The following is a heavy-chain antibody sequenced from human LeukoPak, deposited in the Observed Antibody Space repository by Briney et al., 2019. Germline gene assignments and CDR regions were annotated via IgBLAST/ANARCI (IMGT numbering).Heavy chain of an antibody. Sequence: GGSLRLSCAASGFTFSSYGMHWVRQAPGKGLEWVAVIWYDGSNKYYADPVKGRFTISRDNSKNTLYLQMNSLRAEDTAVYYCAKAPSGTPYYFDYWGQGTLVTVSS. CDR3: AKAPSGTPYYFDY. V-gene: IGHV3-33*06. J-gene: IGHJ4*02. D-gene: IGHD3-10*01. CDR2: IWYDGSNK. CDR1: GFTFSSYG.